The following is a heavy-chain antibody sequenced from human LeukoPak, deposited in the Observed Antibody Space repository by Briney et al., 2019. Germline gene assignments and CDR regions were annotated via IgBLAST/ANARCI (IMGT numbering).Heavy chain of an antibody. CDR3: VRGYSGSYRLDY. Sequence: PGGSLRLSCAASGFTFSSYSMNWVRQAPGKGLGWVSRINSDGSSTSYADSVKGRFTISRDNAKNTLYLQMNSLRAEDTAVYYCVRGYSGSYRLDYWGQGTLVTVSS. CDR1: GFTFSSYS. D-gene: IGHD1-26*01. CDR2: INSDGSST. V-gene: IGHV3-74*01. J-gene: IGHJ4*02.